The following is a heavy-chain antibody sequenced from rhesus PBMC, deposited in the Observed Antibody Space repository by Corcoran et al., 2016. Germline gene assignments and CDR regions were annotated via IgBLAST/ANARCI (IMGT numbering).Heavy chain of an antibody. CDR2: LSGNRERT. J-gene: IGHJ5-2*02. V-gene: IGHV4-147*01. CDR1: GVSLYGNY. CDR3: ASDAISLDV. Sequence: QVQLQESGPGLVKPSETLALTCAVTGVSLYGNYWTWIRQPPGKGLEGIGDLSGNRERTSDNPSLGGRITMSKDTSKNQFSLRLTSVTAEDTAVYYLASDAISLDVWGRGVLVTVSS.